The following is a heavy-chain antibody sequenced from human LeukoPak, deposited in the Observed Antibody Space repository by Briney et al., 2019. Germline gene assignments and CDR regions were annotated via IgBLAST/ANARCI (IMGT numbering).Heavy chain of an antibody. V-gene: IGHV3-30-3*01. CDR2: ISYDGSNK. Sequence: PGRSLRLSCAASGFTSSSYAMHWVRQAPGKGLEWVAVISYDGSNKYYADSVKGRFTISRDNSKNTLYLQMNSLRAEDTAVYYCARDPEYCSSTSCYQYYYYGMDVWGQGTAVTVSS. J-gene: IGHJ6*02. CDR1: GFTSSSYA. CDR3: ARDPEYCSSTSCYQYYYYGMDV. D-gene: IGHD2-2*01.